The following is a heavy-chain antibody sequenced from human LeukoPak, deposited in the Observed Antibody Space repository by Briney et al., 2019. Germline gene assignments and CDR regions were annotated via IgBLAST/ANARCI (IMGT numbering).Heavy chain of an antibody. CDR1: GFTFSSYA. Sequence: PGGSLRLSCTASGFTFSSYAMSWVRQAPGKGLEWVAVISYDGSNKYYADSVKGRFTISRDNSKNTLYLQMNSLRAEDTAVYYCARVAGDFDYWGQGTLVTVSS. V-gene: IGHV3-30*04. D-gene: IGHD6-19*01. CDR3: ARVAGDFDY. J-gene: IGHJ4*02. CDR2: ISYDGSNK.